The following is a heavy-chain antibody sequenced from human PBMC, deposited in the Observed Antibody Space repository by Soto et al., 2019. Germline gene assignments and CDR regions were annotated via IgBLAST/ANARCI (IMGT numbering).Heavy chain of an antibody. CDR1: GGSISSYY. J-gene: IGHJ3*02. Sequence: SETLSLTCTVSGGSISSYYWSWIRQPPGKGLEWIGYIYYSGSTNYNPSLKSRVTISVDTSKNQFSLKLSSVTAADTAVYYCARLGYGSGGDDAFDIWGQGTMVTVSS. V-gene: IGHV4-59*01. CDR2: IYYSGST. D-gene: IGHD3-10*01. CDR3: ARLGYGSGGDDAFDI.